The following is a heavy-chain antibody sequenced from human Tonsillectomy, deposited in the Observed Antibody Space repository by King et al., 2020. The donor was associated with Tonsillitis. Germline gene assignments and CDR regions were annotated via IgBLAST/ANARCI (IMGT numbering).Heavy chain of an antibody. CDR1: GGTFSSYG. CDR3: ASGQLARGTYYYYYGMDV. V-gene: IGHV1-69*01. Sequence: QLVQSGAEVKKPGSSVKVSCKASGGTFSSYGNSWVRQAPGQGLEWMGGIIPSFGTANYAQKFQGRVTITADESTSTAYMELSSLRSEDTAVYYCASGQLARGTYYYYYGMDVWGQGTTVTVSS. D-gene: IGHD6-6*01. CDR2: IIPSFGTA. J-gene: IGHJ6*02.